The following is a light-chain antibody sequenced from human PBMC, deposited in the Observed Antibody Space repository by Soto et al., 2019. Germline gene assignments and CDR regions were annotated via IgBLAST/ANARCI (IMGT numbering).Light chain of an antibody. CDR3: QQYGASPCT. J-gene: IGKJ1*01. Sequence: EIVLTQSPGTLSLFPGESATLSCRASQSVGGRSLAWYQQKRGQAPRLLIYDASTRATGIPGRFSGSGSGTDFILTISRLEPEDYAVYHCQQYGASPCTFGQGTKVEIK. V-gene: IGKV3-20*01. CDR1: QSVGGRS. CDR2: DAS.